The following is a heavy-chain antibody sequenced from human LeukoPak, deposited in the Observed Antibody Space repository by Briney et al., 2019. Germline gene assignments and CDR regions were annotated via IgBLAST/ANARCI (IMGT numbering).Heavy chain of an antibody. CDR3: ARVVAATADY. D-gene: IGHD2-15*01. V-gene: IGHV4-59*01. CDR1: GGSISSYY. Sequence: SETLSLTCTVSGGSISSYYWSWIRQPPEKGLEWIGYIYYSGSTNYNPSLKSRVTISVDTSKNQFSLKLSSVTAADTAVYYCARVVAATADYWGQGTLVTVSS. CDR2: IYYSGST. J-gene: IGHJ4*02.